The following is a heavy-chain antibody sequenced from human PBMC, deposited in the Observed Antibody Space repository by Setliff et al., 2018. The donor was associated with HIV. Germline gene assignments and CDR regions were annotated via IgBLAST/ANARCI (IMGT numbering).Heavy chain of an antibody. Sequence: PSETLSLTCSVFGDSMSPYYWSWIRQSPGKGLEWIGYIYNSASTNYNPSLKSRVTISVDTSKKQFSLRLSSVTAADTALYYCARQNSGWGVGLYYFDYWGQGTLVTVSS. D-gene: IGHD6-19*01. CDR1: GDSMSPYY. CDR2: IYNSAST. J-gene: IGHJ4*02. CDR3: ARQNSGWGVGLYYFDY. V-gene: IGHV4-59*08.